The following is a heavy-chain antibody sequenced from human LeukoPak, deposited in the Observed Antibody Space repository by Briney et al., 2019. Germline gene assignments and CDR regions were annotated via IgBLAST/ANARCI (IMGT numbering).Heavy chain of an antibody. D-gene: IGHD6-13*01. CDR3: AKVSGQLGDFDY. CDR1: GFTFSSYA. CDR2: ISGSGGST. J-gene: IGHJ4*02. Sequence: GGSLRLSCAASGFTFSSYAMSWVRQAPGKGLEWVSAISGSGGSTYYADSVKGRFTISRDNSKNMLYLQMNSLRAEDTAVYYCAKVSGQLGDFDYWGQGTLVTVSS. V-gene: IGHV3-23*01.